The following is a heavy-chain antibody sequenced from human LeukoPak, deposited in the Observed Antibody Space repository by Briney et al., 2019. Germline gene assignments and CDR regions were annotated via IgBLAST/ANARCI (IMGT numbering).Heavy chain of an antibody. CDR2: IKQDGSEK. V-gene: IGHV3-7*02. Sequence: GGSLRLSCAASGLTFSRHWMTWVRQAPGKGLEWVANIKQDGSEKKCLDSVKGRFTISRDNAQNSLYLQMNSLRVEDTAVYYCTRSLDEWGQGTLVTVSS. D-gene: IGHD3-16*01. CDR3: TRSLDE. CDR1: GLTFSRHW. J-gene: IGHJ4*02.